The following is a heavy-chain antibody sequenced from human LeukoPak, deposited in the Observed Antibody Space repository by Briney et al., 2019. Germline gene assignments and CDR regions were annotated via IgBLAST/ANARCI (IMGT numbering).Heavy chain of an antibody. CDR3: ASSLEVGEQPSPLDAFDI. Sequence: GGSLRLSCAASGFTFSSYGMHWVRQAPGKGLEWVAVIWYDGSNKYYADSVKGRVTISRDNSKNTLYLQMNSLRAEDTAVYYCASSLEVGEQPSPLDAFDIWGQGTMVTVSS. V-gene: IGHV3-33*01. D-gene: IGHD1-26*01. CDR2: IWYDGSNK. CDR1: GFTFSSYG. J-gene: IGHJ3*02.